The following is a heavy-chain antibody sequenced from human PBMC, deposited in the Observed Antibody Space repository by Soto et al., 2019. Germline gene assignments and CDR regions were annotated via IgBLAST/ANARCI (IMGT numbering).Heavy chain of an antibody. V-gene: IGHV4-59*01. CDR1: GGSMRNYF. Sequence: PSETLSLTCTVSGGSMRNYFLTWIRQPPGKGLECIGYIHYSGTTSFFPSYNPSLRSRVTISEDTSKNQFSLKLLSVTTADTAVYFCAAGEASSRNLAPYYLDFWGQGTLVTVS. J-gene: IGHJ4*02. CDR2: IHYSGTT. D-gene: IGHD6-13*01. CDR3: AAGEASSRNLAPYYLDF.